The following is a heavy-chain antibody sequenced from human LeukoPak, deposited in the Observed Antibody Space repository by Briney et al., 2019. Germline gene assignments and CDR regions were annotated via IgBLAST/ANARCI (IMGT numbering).Heavy chain of an antibody. Sequence: GALRLSCAASGFTFSSYAMSWVRQAPGKGLEWVSAISGSSGSTYYADSVKGRFTISRDNAKNSLYLQMNSLRAEDTAVYYCARDCSSTSCPALGGNDAFDIWGQGTMVTVSS. CDR2: ISGSSGST. J-gene: IGHJ3*02. D-gene: IGHD2-2*01. V-gene: IGHV3-23*01. CDR1: GFTFSSYA. CDR3: ARDCSSTSCPALGGNDAFDI.